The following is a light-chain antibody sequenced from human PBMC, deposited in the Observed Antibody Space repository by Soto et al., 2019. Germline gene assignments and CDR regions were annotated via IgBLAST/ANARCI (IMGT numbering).Light chain of an antibody. J-gene: IGLJ2*01. V-gene: IGLV2-23*01. CDR2: EGS. Sequence: QLVLTQPASVSGSPGQSITISCTGTSSDVGSYNLVSWYQQHPGKAPKLMIYEGSKRRSGVSNRFSGSKSGNTASLTISGLQAEDEANYYCCSYAGSSTVVFGGGTKLTVL. CDR1: SSDVGSYNL. CDR3: CSYAGSSTVV.